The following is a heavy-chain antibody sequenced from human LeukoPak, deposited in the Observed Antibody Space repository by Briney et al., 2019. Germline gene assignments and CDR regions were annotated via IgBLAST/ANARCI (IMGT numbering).Heavy chain of an antibody. J-gene: IGHJ5*02. CDR2: ISAYNGNT. Sequence: GASVKVSCKASGYTFTSYGISWVRQAPGQGLXXMGWISAYNGNTNYAQKLQGRVTMTTDTSTSTAYMELRSLRSDDTAVYYCARTTVTMDWFDPWGQGTLVTVSS. CDR1: GYTFTSYG. V-gene: IGHV1-18*01. CDR3: ARTTVTMDWFDP. D-gene: IGHD4-17*01.